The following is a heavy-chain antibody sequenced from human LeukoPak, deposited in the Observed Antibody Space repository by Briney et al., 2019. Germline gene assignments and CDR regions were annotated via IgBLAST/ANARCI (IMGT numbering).Heavy chain of an antibody. D-gene: IGHD4-17*01. Sequence: SETLSLTCTVSGGSISSYYWSWIRQPPGKGLEWIGYIYYSGSTNYNPSLKSRVTISVDTSKNQFSLKLGSVTAADTAVYYCARDLKYGDYLNWFDPWGQGTLVTVSS. CDR2: IYYSGST. V-gene: IGHV4-59*01. CDR1: GGSISSYY. J-gene: IGHJ5*02. CDR3: ARDLKYGDYLNWFDP.